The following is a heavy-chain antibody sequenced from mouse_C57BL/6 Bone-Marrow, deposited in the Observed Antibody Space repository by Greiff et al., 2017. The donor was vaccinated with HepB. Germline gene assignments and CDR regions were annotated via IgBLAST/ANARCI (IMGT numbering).Heavy chain of an antibody. J-gene: IGHJ4*01. CDR3: ARSPYYYYAMDY. CDR2: IYPGGGYT. V-gene: IGHV1-63*01. CDR1: GYTFTNYW. Sequence: VMLVESGAELVRPGTSVKMSCKASGYTFTNYWIGWAKQRPGHGLEWIGDIYPGGGYTNYNEKFKGKATLTADKSSSTAYMQFSSLTSEDSAIYYCARSPYYYYAMDYWGQGTSVTVSS.